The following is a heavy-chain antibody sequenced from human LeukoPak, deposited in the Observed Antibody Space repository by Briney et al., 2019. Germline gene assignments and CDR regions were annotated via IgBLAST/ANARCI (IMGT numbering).Heavy chain of an antibody. CDR3: AKVQSDIVGAMFFSFDV. Sequence: PGGSLRLSCGGSGFTFNSYIMNWVRQAPGKGLEWAASIIGSGSEMFYADSLKGRFTISRDNSKNSLYLQMNSLRVEDTAVYYCAKVQSDIVGAMFFSFDVWVQGTMVSVSS. CDR1: GFTFNSYI. CDR2: IIGSGSEM. D-gene: IGHD1-26*01. J-gene: IGHJ3*01. V-gene: IGHV3-21*06.